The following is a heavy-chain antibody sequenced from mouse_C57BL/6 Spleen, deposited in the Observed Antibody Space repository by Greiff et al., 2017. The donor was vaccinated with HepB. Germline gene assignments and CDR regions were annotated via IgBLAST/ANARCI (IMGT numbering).Heavy chain of an antibody. Sequence: QVQLQQPGAELVKPGASVKLSCKASGYTFTSYWMQWVKQRPGQGLEWIGEIDPSDSYTNYNQKFKGKATLTVDTSSSTAYMQLSSLTSEDSAVYYCARSSYDYDVWFAYWGQGTLVTVSA. CDR2: IDPSDSYT. J-gene: IGHJ3*01. CDR3: ARSSYDYDVWFAY. V-gene: IGHV1-50*01. D-gene: IGHD2-4*01. CDR1: GYTFTSYW.